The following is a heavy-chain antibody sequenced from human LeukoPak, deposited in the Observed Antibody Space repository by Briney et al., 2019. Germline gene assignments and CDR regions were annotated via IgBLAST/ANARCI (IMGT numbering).Heavy chain of an antibody. CDR3: AKGRGSGSYTPLA. CDR2: ISGSGAAT. V-gene: IGHV3-23*01. Sequence: GGSLRLSCAASGFSSSSYAMNWVCQAPGKGLEWVSDISGSGAATYYANSVKGRFTISRDNSKDTLYLQMSSLRAEDTAVYYCAKGRGSGSYTPLAWGQGTLVTVSS. D-gene: IGHD3-10*01. CDR1: GFSSSSYA. J-gene: IGHJ5*02.